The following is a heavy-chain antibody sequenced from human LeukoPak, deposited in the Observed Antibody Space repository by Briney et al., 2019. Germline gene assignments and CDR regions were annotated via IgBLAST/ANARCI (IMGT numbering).Heavy chain of an antibody. CDR2: ITGSGATT. V-gene: IGHV3-23*01. J-gene: IGHJ4*02. CDR1: GFTFSGHG. D-gene: IGHD2-15*01. CDR3: AKRQLGGGSCYDY. Sequence: PGGSLRLSCAASGFTFSGHGMNWVRQAPGKGLEWVSGITGSGATTYYADSVKGRFTISRDNSKNTLYLQMNSLRAEDTAVYYCAKRQLGGGSCYDYWGQGTLVTVSS.